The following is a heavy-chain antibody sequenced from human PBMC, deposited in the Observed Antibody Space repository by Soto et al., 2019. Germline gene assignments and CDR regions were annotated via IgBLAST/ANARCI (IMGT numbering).Heavy chain of an antibody. D-gene: IGHD1-26*01. CDR1: GYTLTELS. CDR2: FDPEDGET. CDR3: ATSTLRYWLFGY. J-gene: IGHJ4*02. V-gene: IGHV1-24*01. Sequence: ASVKVSCKVSGYTLTELSMHWVRQAPGKGLEWMGGFDPEDGETIYAQKFQGRVTMTEDTSTDTAYMELSSLRSEDTAVYYCATSTLRYWLFGYWGQGILVTVSS.